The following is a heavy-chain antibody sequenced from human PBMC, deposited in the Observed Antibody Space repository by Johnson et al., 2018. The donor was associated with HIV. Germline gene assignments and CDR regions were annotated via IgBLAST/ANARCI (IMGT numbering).Heavy chain of an antibody. D-gene: IGHD3-22*01. CDR3: VKRGGSGWGAFDV. CDR2: IGGGGGNT. CDR1: GFNFNKYA. J-gene: IGHJ3*01. Sequence: VQLVESGGDLAQPGGSLRLSCAASGFNFNKYAMSWVRQAPGKGLEWVSTIGGGGGNTFYADSVKARFTISSDIFKNTVYLQMNSLRDDDTALYYCVKRGGSGWGAFDVWGRGTVVTVSS. V-gene: IGHV3-23*04.